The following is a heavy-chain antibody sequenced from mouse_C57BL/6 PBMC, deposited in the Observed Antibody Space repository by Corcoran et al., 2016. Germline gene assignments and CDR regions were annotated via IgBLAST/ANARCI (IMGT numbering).Heavy chain of an antibody. Sequence: EVQLQQSGPELVKPGASVKISCKASGYTFTDYYMNWVKQSHGKSLEWIGDINPNNGGTSYNQKFKGKATLTVDKSSSTAYMELRSLTSEDSAVYYCAREGLRRGDYYAMDYWGQGTSVTVSS. CDR1: GYTFTDYY. D-gene: IGHD2-4*01. J-gene: IGHJ4*01. CDR3: AREGLRRGDYYAMDY. V-gene: IGHV1-26*01. CDR2: INPNNGGT.